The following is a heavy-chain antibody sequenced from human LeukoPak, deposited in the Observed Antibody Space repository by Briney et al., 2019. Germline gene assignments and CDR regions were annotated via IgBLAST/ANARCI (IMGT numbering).Heavy chain of an antibody. CDR1: GGTFSSYA. V-gene: IGHV1-69*13. J-gene: IGHJ4*02. CDR3: ARGHHDFWSGYYIDY. D-gene: IGHD3-3*01. Sequence: EASVKVSCKASGGTFSSYAISWVRQAPGQGLEWMGGIIPIFGTANYAQKFQGRVTITADESTSTAYMELSSLRSEDTAVYYCARGHHDFWSGYYIDYWGQGTLVTVSS. CDR2: IIPIFGTA.